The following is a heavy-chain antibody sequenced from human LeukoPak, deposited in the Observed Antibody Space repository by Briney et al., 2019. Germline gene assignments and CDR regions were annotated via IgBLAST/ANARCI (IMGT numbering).Heavy chain of an antibody. CDR3: ARGATISEAGYFDF. J-gene: IGHJ4*03. V-gene: IGHV4-34*01. CDR2: IDHRGDT. Sequence: SETLSLTCAVYGGSFSRYYWSWIRQSPGKGLEWIAEIDHRGDTNYNPSVKSRVTISVDTSKNQFSLKVRSLSAADTAVYYCARGATISEAGYFDFWGQGTLVTVSS. D-gene: IGHD5-24*01. CDR1: GGSFSRYY.